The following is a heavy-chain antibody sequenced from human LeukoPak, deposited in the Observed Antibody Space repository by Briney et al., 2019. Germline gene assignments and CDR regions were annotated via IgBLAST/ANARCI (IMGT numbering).Heavy chain of an antibody. CDR2: IRYDGSNK. V-gene: IGHV3-30*02. CDR3: AKDRGYYYDSSGYYRRNYFDY. D-gene: IGHD3-22*01. CDR1: GFTFSSYG. Sequence: PGGSLRLSCAASGFTFSSYGMHWVRQAPGKGLEWVAFIRYDGSNKYYADSVKGRFTISRDNSKNTLYLQMNSLRAEDTAVYYCAKDRGYYYDSSGYYRRNYFDYWGQGTLVTVSS. J-gene: IGHJ4*02.